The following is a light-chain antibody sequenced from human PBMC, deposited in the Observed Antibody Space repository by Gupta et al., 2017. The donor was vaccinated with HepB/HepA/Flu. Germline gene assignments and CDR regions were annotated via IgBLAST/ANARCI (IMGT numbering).Light chain of an antibody. CDR3: SSYAGSNNVV. V-gene: IGLV2-8*01. CDR2: EVS. Sequence: QSALTQPPSASGSPGQSVAISCPGTSSDVGGYTYVSWYQQNPGKAPKLMIYEVSKRPSGVPDRFSGSKSGNTASLTVSGLQAEDEADYYCSSYAGSNNVVFGGGTKLTVL. CDR1: SSDVGGYTY. J-gene: IGLJ2*01.